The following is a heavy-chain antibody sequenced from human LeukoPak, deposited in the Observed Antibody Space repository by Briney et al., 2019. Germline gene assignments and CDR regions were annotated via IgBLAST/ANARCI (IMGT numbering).Heavy chain of an antibody. Sequence: ASVKVSFKASGYTFSDYGISWVRQAPGQGLEWMGWISAYNDVTNYAQKFQGRVTFTTDTFTSTAYMELGGLRSNDTAVYYCARPGSFESETYDYWGQGTLVTVSS. J-gene: IGHJ4*02. V-gene: IGHV1-18*01. D-gene: IGHD3-10*01. CDR2: ISAYNDVT. CDR3: ARPGSFESETYDY. CDR1: GYTFSDYG.